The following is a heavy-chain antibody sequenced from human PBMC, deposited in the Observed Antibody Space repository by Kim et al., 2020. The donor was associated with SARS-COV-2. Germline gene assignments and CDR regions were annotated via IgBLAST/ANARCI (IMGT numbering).Heavy chain of an antibody. D-gene: IGHD6-13*01. CDR2: MNPNSGGT. Sequence: ASVKVSCKASGYTFTGYYMHWVRQAPGQGLEWMGWMNPNSGGTTYAHKFQGRVTMTRDTSIGTAYMDLSGLRSDDTAVYYCTRAGLIAAFTGAFDYWGQGTLVTVSS. V-gene: IGHV1-2*02. CDR3: TRAGLIAAFTGAFDY. CDR1: GYTFTGYY. J-gene: IGHJ4*02.